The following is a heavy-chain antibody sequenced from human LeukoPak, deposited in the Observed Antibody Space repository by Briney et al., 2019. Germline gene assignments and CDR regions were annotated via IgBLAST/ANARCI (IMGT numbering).Heavy chain of an antibody. V-gene: IGHV3-53*01. CDR2: IYSGGST. Sequence: PGGSLRLSCEASGFTVSSNYMSWVRQAPGKGLEWVSVIYSGGSTYYADSVKGRFTISRDNSKNTLYLQMNSLRAEDTAVYYCAREIAVAAAYYFDYWGQGTLVTVSS. CDR1: GFTVSSNY. J-gene: IGHJ4*02. D-gene: IGHD6-19*01. CDR3: AREIAVAAAYYFDY.